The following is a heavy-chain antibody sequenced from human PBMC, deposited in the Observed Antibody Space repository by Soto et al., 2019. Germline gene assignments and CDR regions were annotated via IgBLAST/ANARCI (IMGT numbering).Heavy chain of an antibody. Sequence: EVQLLESGGGLIQPGGSLTLSCVASGFTFSDYAMSWVRQVPGKGLEWVSLITGGGDTTYYADSVEGRFAISRDKSKNTPYLQMDSLKAEDTAVYYCARRARLRLARLTLFDSWGQGILVTVTS. D-gene: IGHD6-19*01. CDR3: ARRARLRLARLTLFDS. CDR1: GFTFSDYA. V-gene: IGHV3-23*01. CDR2: ITGGGDTT. J-gene: IGHJ4*02.